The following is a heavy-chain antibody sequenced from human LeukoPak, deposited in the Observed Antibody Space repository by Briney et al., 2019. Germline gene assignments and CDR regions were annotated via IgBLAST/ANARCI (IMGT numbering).Heavy chain of an antibody. CDR3: AKDRAWGAFAY. V-gene: IGHV3-21*04. Sequence: GGTLRLSCAASGFTFRRYGMTWVRQGPGKGLEWVSSISSSSTYIYYADSVKGRFTISRDNAKNSLYLQMNSLRAEDTAIYYCAKDRAWGAFAYWGQGTLVTVSS. CDR2: ISSSSTYI. CDR1: GFTFRRYG. J-gene: IGHJ4*02. D-gene: IGHD1-26*01.